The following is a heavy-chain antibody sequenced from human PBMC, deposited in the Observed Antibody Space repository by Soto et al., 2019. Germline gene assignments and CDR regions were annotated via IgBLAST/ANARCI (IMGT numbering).Heavy chain of an antibody. J-gene: IGHJ6*03. CDR1: GFTFSSYS. CDR3: AREGGVLGVKAVAVLLDYMDV. D-gene: IGHD6-19*01. CDR2: ISSSSSYI. Sequence: GESLKISCAASGFTFSSYSMNWVRQAPGKGLEWVSSISSSSSYIYYADSVKGRFTISRDNAKNSLYLQMNSLRAEDTAVYYCAREGGVLGVKAVAVLLDYMDVWGKGTTVTVSS. V-gene: IGHV3-21*01.